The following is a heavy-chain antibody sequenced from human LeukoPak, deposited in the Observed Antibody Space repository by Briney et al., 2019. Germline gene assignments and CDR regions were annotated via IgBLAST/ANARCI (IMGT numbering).Heavy chain of an antibody. J-gene: IGHJ3*02. CDR3: ARGLSGYYSDAFDI. V-gene: IGHV1-2*02. Sequence: GASVKVSCKSSGYTFTGYYIQWVRQAPGQGLEWMGWINPNTGGINYAQKFQGRVAMTRDTSIRTAYMELSRLISDDTAMYYCARGLSGYYSDAFDIWGQGTMVTVSS. D-gene: IGHD3-22*01. CDR2: INPNTGGI. CDR1: GYTFTGYY.